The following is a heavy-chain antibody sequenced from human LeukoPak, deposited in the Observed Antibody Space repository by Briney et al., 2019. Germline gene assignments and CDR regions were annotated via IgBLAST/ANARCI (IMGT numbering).Heavy chain of an antibody. CDR1: GGSISSSNW. V-gene: IGHV4-4*02. J-gene: IGHJ4*02. D-gene: IGHD3-22*01. Sequence: SETLSLTCAVSGGSISSSNWRSWVRQPPGKGLEWMGEIYHSGSTNYNPSLKSRVTISVDKSKNQFSLRLSSVTAADTAVYYCARNYDISGYYHFDYWGQGTLVTVSS. CDR3: ARNYDISGYYHFDY. CDR2: IYHSGST.